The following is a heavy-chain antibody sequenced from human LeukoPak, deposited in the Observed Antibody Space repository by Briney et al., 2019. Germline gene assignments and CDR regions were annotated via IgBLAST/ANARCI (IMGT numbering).Heavy chain of an antibody. J-gene: IGHJ4*02. D-gene: IGHD5-18*01. V-gene: IGHV1-69*13. CDR2: IIPIFGTA. CDR3: ARWSRGVDTAMVHDY. Sequence: ASVKVSCKASGGTFSSYAISWVRQAPGQGLEWMGGIIPIFGTANYAQKFQGRVTITADESTSTAYMELSSLRSEDTAVYYCARWSRGVDTAMVHDYWGQGTLVTVSS. CDR1: GGTFSSYA.